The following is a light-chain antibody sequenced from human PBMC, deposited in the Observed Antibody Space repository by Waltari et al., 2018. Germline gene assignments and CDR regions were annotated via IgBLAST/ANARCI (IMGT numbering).Light chain of an antibody. CDR2: EDT. CDR1: ELPRKY. J-gene: IGLJ1*01. CDR3: YSSDSTGLRV. Sequence: SYELTQTPSVSVSPGQTARITCSGHELPRKYAYWFQQKSGQAPRLVIYEDTKRPSGIPWRFSGSSSGTVATLIITGAQVDDEADYYCYSSDSTGLRVFGGGTTVVVL. V-gene: IGLV3-10*01.